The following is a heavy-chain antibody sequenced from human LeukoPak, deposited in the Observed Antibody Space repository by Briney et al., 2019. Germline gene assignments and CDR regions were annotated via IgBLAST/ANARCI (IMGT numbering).Heavy chain of an antibody. D-gene: IGHD6-13*01. J-gene: IGHJ6*03. CDR3: ARGGLVLDSSSWIDTYYYYYYMDV. CDR2: IYYSGST. CDR1: GGSISSSRDY. V-gene: IGHV4-39*07. Sequence: SETLSLTCIVSGGSISSSRDYWAWIRQPPGKGLEWIANIYYSGSTYYSPSLKSRVIISVDTSKNQFSLKLRSVTAADTAIYYCARGGLVLDSSSWIDTYYYYYYMDVWGKGTTVTVSS.